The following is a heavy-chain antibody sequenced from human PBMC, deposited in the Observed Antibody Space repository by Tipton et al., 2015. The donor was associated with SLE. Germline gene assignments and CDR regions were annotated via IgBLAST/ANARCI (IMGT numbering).Heavy chain of an antibody. CDR1: GGSISSSSYY. J-gene: IGHJ4*02. CDR2: IYYSGST. V-gene: IGHV4-39*07. CDR3: SEGYYFDY. Sequence: TLSLSCTVSGGSISSSSYYWGWIRQPPGKGLEWIGSIYYSGSTYYNPSLRSRVTISVDTSKNQFSLKLSSVTAADTAVYYCSEGYYFDYWGQGTLVTVSS.